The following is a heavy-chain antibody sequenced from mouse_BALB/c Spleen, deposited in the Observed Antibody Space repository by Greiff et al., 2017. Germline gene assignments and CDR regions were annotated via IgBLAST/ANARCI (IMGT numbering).Heavy chain of an antibody. CDR2: INPNNGGT. Sequence: VQLQQSGPELVKPGASVKLPCKASGYTFTDYNMDWVKQSHGKSLEWIGDINPNNGGTIYNQKFKGKATLTVDKSSSTAYMELRSLTSEDTAVYYCARRRDDYFDYWGQGTTLTVSA. CDR3: ARRRDDYFDY. V-gene: IGHV1-18*01. D-gene: IGHD3-3*01. J-gene: IGHJ2*01. CDR1: GYTFTDYN.